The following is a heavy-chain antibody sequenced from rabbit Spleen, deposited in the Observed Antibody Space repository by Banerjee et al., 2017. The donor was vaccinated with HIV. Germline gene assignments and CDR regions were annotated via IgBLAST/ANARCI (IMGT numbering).Heavy chain of an antibody. J-gene: IGHJ6*01. D-gene: IGHD1-1*01. CDR3: ARDTSSSFSSYGMDL. V-gene: IGHV1S40*01. Sequence: QSLEESGGDLVKPGASLTLTCTASGVSFSFSSYMCWVRQAPGKGLEWIACIDTGSSGFPYFATWAKGRFTCSKTSSTTVTLQVTRLTAADTATYFCARDTSSSFSSYGMDLWGQGTLVTVS. CDR1: GVSFSFSSY. CDR2: IDTGSSGFP.